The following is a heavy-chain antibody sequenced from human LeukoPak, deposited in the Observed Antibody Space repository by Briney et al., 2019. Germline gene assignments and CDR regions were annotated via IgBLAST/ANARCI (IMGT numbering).Heavy chain of an antibody. CDR1: GFTFSSYW. Sequence: GGSLRLSCATSGFTFSSYWMYWVRQAPGKGPVWVARINTDGSSLNYADSVKGRFTISRDNAKNTLYLQMNSLGAEDTAVYYCARRINYYDSSGYYYVRYFDSWGQGTLVAVSS. CDR2: INTDGSSL. D-gene: IGHD3-22*01. J-gene: IGHJ4*02. CDR3: ARRINYYDSSGYYYVRYFDS. V-gene: IGHV3-74*01.